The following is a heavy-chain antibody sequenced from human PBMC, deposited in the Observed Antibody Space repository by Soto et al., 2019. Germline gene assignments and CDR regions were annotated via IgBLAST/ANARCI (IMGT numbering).Heavy chain of an antibody. V-gene: IGHV3-30*18. D-gene: IGHD1-26*01. CDR1: GFSLSTYG. CDR2: TSYGGSE. Sequence: QVQLVESGGGVVQPGRSLRLSCAASGFSLSTYGMHWVRQAPGKGLEWVAVTSYGGSEDYAESVKGRFTISRDNSKNTLYLQMNRLRAEDTAVYYCAKDRPLSGSYLLASWGQGTLVTVSS. J-gene: IGHJ5*02. CDR3: AKDRPLSGSYLLAS.